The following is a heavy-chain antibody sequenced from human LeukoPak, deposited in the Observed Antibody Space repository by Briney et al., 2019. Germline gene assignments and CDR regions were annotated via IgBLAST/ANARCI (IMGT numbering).Heavy chain of an antibody. Sequence: SETLSLTCTVSGYSISSGYYWGWIRQPPGKGLEWIGSIYHSGSTYYKPSLKSRVTISVDTSKNQFSLKLSSVTAADTAVYYCARPSRAAAGTLWGQGTLVTVSS. D-gene: IGHD6-13*01. CDR1: GYSISSGYY. J-gene: IGHJ4*02. CDR3: ARPSRAAAGTL. CDR2: IYHSGST. V-gene: IGHV4-38-2*02.